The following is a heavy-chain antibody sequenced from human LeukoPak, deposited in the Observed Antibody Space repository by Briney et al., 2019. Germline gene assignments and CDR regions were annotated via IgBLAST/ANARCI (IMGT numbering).Heavy chain of an antibody. CDR2: IYYSGRT. V-gene: IGHV4-34*01. CDR3: ARLRGHYYYYMDV. D-gene: IGHD3-10*01. CDR1: GGSFSGYY. J-gene: IGHJ6*03. Sequence: SETLSLTCAVYGGSFSGYYWGWIRQPPGKGLEWIGNIYYSGRTYYNPSLKSRVAISVDTSKNQFSLKLTSVTAADTAVYYCARLRGHYYYYMDVWGKGTTVTISS.